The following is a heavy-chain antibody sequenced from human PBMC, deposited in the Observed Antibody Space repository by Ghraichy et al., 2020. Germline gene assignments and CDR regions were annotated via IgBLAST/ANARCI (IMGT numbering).Heavy chain of an antibody. V-gene: IGHV4-59*08. Sequence: SQTLSLTCTVSGGSISGYYWSWIRLSPGKGLDWIGYIHYTGITTYNPSLKSRLTLSVDTSKNQFSLRLNSLTAADTAVYYCGRLGVVAVAGPYHYHSMDVWGQGTAVTVSS. CDR2: IHYTGIT. CDR3: GRLGVVAVAGPYHYHSMDV. CDR1: GGSISGYY. D-gene: IGHD6-19*01. J-gene: IGHJ6*02.